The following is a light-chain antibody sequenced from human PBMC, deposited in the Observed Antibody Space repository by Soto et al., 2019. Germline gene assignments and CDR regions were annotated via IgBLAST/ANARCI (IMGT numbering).Light chain of an antibody. J-gene: IGKJ5*01. CDR1: KSLLRSSGKNS. Sequence: DIVMTQSQVSLPVTPGEPASISCMSSKSLLRSSGKNSLAWYVQKPVQSPHLLIYWGSNRDSVVPDRFSGSRSCTDFTLKIISVEAADVGSYSCMQGQQTPITFGKGTPLEIK. V-gene: IGKV2-28*01. CDR3: MQGQQTPIT. CDR2: WGS.